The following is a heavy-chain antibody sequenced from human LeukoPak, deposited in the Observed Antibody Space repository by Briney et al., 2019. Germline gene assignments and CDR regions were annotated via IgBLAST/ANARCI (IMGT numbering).Heavy chain of an antibody. Sequence: SETLSLTCTVSGGSISSSSYYWGWIRQPPGKGLEWIGSIYYSGSTYYNPSLKSRVTISVDTSKNQFSLKLSSVTAADTAVYYCAKYDDSQYCSGGSCPTNFGFDYWGQGTLVTVSS. V-gene: IGHV4-39*01. CDR3: AKYDDSQYCSGGSCPTNFGFDY. CDR1: GGSISSSSYY. J-gene: IGHJ4*02. D-gene: IGHD2-15*01. CDR2: IYYSGST.